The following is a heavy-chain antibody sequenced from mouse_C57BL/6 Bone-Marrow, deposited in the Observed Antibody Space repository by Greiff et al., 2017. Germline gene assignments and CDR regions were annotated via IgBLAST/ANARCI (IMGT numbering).Heavy chain of an antibody. Sequence: EVQLVESGGDLVKPGGSLKLSCAASGFTFSSYGMSWVRQTPDKRLEWVATISSGGSYTYYPDSVKGRFTISRDNAKNTLYLQMSSLKSEDTAMYYCARQAGSGGFAYWGQGTLVTVSA. J-gene: IGHJ3*01. V-gene: IGHV5-6*01. CDR1: GFTFSSYG. CDR2: ISSGGSYT. CDR3: ARQAGSGGFAY.